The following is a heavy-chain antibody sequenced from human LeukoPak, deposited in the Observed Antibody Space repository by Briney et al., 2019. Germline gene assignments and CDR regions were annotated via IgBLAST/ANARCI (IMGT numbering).Heavy chain of an antibody. Sequence: KPSETLSLTCTVSGGSISSSSYYWGWIRQPPGKGLEWIGSIYYSGSTYYNPSLKSRVTISVDTSKNQFSLKLSSVTAADTAVYYCAREKAELPEHSYYYYYYMDVWGKGTTVTVSS. D-gene: IGHD1-7*01. CDR2: IYYSGST. J-gene: IGHJ6*03. CDR3: AREKAELPEHSYYYYYYMDV. V-gene: IGHV4-39*02. CDR1: GGSISSSSYY.